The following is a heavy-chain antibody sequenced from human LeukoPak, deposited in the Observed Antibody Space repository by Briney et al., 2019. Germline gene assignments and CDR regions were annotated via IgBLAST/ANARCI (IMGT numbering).Heavy chain of an antibody. V-gene: IGHV3-9*01. CDR3: AKGGMTCFEAPSDH. Sequence: PGGSLRLSCAASGFTFDDYSMHWVRQPPGRGLEWVSGISWNSGTIGYADSVKGRFTISKDNAKNSLYLQMNSLRAEDTALYYCAKGGMTCFEAPSDHWGQGTLVTVSS. J-gene: IGHJ4*02. CDR1: GFTFDDYS. CDR2: ISWNSGTI. D-gene: IGHD3-9*01.